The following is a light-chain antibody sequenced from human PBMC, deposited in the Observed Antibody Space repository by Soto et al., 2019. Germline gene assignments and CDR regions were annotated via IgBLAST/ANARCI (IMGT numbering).Light chain of an antibody. J-gene: IGKJ1*01. CDR2: KAS. V-gene: IGKV1-5*03. Sequence: DIQMTQSPSTLSASVGDRVTITCRASQSISSWLAWYQQKPGKAPKLLIYKASSLESGVPSRFSGSGSGTEFTLTISSLQPDDFATYYCEQYNSYPETFGQGTKVVSK. CDR3: EQYNSYPET. CDR1: QSISSW.